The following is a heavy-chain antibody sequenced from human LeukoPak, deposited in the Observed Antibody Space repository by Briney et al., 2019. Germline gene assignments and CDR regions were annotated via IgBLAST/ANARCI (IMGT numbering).Heavy chain of an antibody. CDR3: ARLTGSPWYFDL. V-gene: IGHV4-31*11. CDR1: GGSISSSNW. D-gene: IGHD1-14*01. J-gene: IGHJ2*01. CDR2: IYYSGST. Sequence: SETLSLTCAVSGGSISSSNWWSWVRQHPGKGLEWIGYIYYSGSTYYNPSLKSRVTISVDTSKNQFSLKLSSVTAADTAVYYCARLTGSPWYFDLWGRGTLVTVSS.